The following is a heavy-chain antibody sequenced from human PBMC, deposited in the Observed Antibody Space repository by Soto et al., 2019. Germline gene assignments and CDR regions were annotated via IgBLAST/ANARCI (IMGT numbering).Heavy chain of an antibody. J-gene: IGHJ5*02. Sequence: SSETLSLTCTVSGGSISSYYWSWIRQPPGKGLEWIGYIYYSGSTNYNPSLKSRVTISVDTSKNQFSLKLSSVTAADTAVYYCARSPHYCSGGSCYHRMNWFDPWGQGTLVTVS. CDR2: IYYSGST. V-gene: IGHV4-59*01. D-gene: IGHD2-15*01. CDR1: GGSISSYY. CDR3: ARSPHYCSGGSCYHRMNWFDP.